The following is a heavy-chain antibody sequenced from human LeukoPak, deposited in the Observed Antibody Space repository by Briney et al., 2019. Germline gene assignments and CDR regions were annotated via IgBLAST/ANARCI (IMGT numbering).Heavy chain of an antibody. J-gene: IGHJ5*02. Sequence: SETLSLTCTVSGGSISSYYWSWIRQPPGKGLEWIGYIYYSGSTNYNPSLKSRVIISVDTSKNQFSLQLNSVTPEDTAVYYCVKLVRSWFDPWGQGTLVTVSS. CDR1: GGSISSYY. CDR3: VKLVRSWFDP. V-gene: IGHV4-59*12. CDR2: IYYSGST. D-gene: IGHD6-13*01.